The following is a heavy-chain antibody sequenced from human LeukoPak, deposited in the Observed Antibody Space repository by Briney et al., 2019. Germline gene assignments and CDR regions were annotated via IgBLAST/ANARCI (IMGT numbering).Heavy chain of an antibody. Sequence: SESLSLTCTVSGGSISSSSYYWGWIRQPPGKGLEWIGSIYYSGSTYYNPALKSRVTISVDTSKNQFSLKLSSVTAADTAVYYCARGPRRTFYDRSYYYYYYMDVWGKGTTVTVSS. J-gene: IGHJ6*03. CDR1: GGSISSSSYY. V-gene: IGHV4-39*01. D-gene: IGHD3-9*01. CDR3: ARGPRRTFYDRSYYYYYYMDV. CDR2: IYYSGST.